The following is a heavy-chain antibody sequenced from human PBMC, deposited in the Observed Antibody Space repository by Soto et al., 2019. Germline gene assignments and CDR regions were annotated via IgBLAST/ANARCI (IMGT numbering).Heavy chain of an antibody. V-gene: IGHV4-34*01. CDR3: ARVRSLRLKREYYYYYYYMDV. CDR1: GGSFSGYY. J-gene: IGHJ6*03. D-gene: IGHD2-8*01. CDR2: INHSGST. Sequence: PSETLSLTCAVYGGSFSGYYWSWIRQPPGKGLEWIGEINHSGSTNYNPSLKSRVTISVDTSKNQFSLKLSSVTAADTAVYYCARVRSLRLKREYYYYYYYMDVWGKGTTVTVSS.